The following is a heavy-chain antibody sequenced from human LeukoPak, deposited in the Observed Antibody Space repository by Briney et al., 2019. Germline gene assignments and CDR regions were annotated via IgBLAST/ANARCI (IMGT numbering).Heavy chain of an antibody. V-gene: IGHV3-66*01. CDR1: GFTVSSNY. D-gene: IGHD1-26*01. Sequence: PGGSLRLSCAASGFTVSSNYMSWVRQAPGKGLEWVSVIYSGGSTYYADSVKGRFTISRDNSKNTLYLLMNSLRAEDTAVYYCARDGGSYFYGMDVWGQGTTVTVSS. J-gene: IGHJ6*02. CDR3: ARDGGSYFYGMDV. CDR2: IYSGGST.